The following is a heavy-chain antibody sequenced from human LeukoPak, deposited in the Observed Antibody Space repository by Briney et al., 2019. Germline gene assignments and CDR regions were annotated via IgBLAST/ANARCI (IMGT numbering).Heavy chain of an antibody. CDR3: VRGGFCSSSICYSFNAFDV. Sequence: GGSLRLSCRASGFTFSSHEMNWVRQAPGKGLEWLSYISNGGDNIYYADPMKGRFTISRDNAKNSPFLQMYSLRAEDTAVYYCVRGGFCSSSICYSFNAFDVWGQGTTVTVSP. J-gene: IGHJ3*01. V-gene: IGHV3-48*03. D-gene: IGHD2-2*01. CDR2: ISNGGDNI. CDR1: GFTFSSHE.